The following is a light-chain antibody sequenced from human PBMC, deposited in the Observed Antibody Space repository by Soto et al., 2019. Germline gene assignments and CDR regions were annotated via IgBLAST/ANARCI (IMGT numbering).Light chain of an antibody. CDR1: QSIDTY. CDR2: GAT. Sequence: DIQMTQSPSSLSASVGDRVTITCRASQSIDTYVNWYQHKPGKAPKLLIFGATTLQSGVPSRFGGSGSGTDFTVTISSLQPEDIATYYCLQTYSMPHTFGGGTKVEIK. J-gene: IGKJ4*01. CDR3: LQTYSMPHT. V-gene: IGKV1-39*01.